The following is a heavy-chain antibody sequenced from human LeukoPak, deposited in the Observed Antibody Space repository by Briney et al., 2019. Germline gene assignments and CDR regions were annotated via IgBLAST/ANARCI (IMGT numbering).Heavy chain of an antibody. D-gene: IGHD6-19*01. Sequence: PSETLSLTCAVYGGSFSGYYWSWIRQPPGKGLEWIGSIYYSGSTYYNPSLKSRVTISVVTSKNQFSLKLSSVTAADTAVYYCARRAVAGPFDYWGQGTLVTVSS. J-gene: IGHJ4*02. CDR2: IYYSGST. CDR1: GGSFSGYY. CDR3: ARRAVAGPFDY. V-gene: IGHV4-34*01.